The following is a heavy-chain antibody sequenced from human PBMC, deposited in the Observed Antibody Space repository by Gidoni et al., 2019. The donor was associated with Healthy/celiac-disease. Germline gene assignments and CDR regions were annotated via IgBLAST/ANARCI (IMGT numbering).Heavy chain of an antibody. CDR1: GVTFSSYA. CDR2: ISGSGGST. J-gene: IGHJ4*02. D-gene: IGHD4-17*01. V-gene: IGHV3-23*04. Sequence: EVQLVESGGGLVQPGGSLRRSCAAPGVTFSSYAMSWVRQAPGKGLEWVSAISGSGGSTYYADSVKGRFTISRDNSKNTLYLQMNSLRAEDTAVYYCAKSRSIYGDYSYWGQGTLVTVSS. CDR3: AKSRSIYGDYSY.